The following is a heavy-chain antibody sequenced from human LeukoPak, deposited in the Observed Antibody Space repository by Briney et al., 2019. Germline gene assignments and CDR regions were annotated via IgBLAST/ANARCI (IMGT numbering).Heavy chain of an antibody. V-gene: IGHV3-30*02. D-gene: IGHD3-9*01. CDR3: AKDPSLILTDAFDI. CDR1: GFTFSNYD. J-gene: IGHJ3*02. CDR2: IRYDGSNK. Sequence: PGGSLRLSCAVSGFTFSNYDMHWVRQAPGKGPEWVAFIRYDGSNKYYADSVKGRFTISRDNSKNTLYLQMNSLRAEDTAVYYCAKDPSLILTDAFDIWGQGTMVTVSS.